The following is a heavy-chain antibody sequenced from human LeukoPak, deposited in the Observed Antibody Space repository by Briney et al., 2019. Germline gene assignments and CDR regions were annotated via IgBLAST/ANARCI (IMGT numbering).Heavy chain of an antibody. Sequence: PGGSLRLSCAASGFTFSSYSMNWVRQAPGKGLEWVSSISSSSSYIYYADSVKGRFTISRDNAKNSLYLQMNSLRAEDTAVYYCARDAIVVPAAIRQGFMDVWGKGTTVTISS. CDR1: GFTFSSYS. V-gene: IGHV3-21*01. CDR3: ARDAIVVPAAIRQGFMDV. D-gene: IGHD2-2*01. J-gene: IGHJ6*03. CDR2: ISSSSSYI.